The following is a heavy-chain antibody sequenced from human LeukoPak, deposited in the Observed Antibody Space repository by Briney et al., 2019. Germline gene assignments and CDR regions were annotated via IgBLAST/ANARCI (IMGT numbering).Heavy chain of an antibody. Sequence: GRSLRLSCAASGFTFSSYAMHWVRQAPGKGLEWVAVISYDGSNKYYADSVKGRFTISRDNSKNTLYLQMNSLRAEDTAVYYCARDHVWDLAFDIWGQGTMVTVSS. CDR2: ISYDGSNK. D-gene: IGHD1-26*01. J-gene: IGHJ3*02. V-gene: IGHV3-30-3*01. CDR1: GFTFSSYA. CDR3: ARDHVWDLAFDI.